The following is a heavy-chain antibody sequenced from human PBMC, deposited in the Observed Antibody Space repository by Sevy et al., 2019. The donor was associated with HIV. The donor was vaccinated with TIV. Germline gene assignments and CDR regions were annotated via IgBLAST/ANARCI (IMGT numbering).Heavy chain of an antibody. CDR2: INQHGTEI. CDR3: SRGIGNGGDY. Sequence: GGSLRLSCTASGFTFTDSWMHWVRQAPGQGLEWLANINQHGTEIYYVNSVKGRFTISRDNSKNSVFLQMTSLRAGDTATDNCSRGIGNGGDYWGQGTLVTVSS. D-gene: IGHD4-17*01. V-gene: IGHV3-7*03. J-gene: IGHJ4*02. CDR1: GFTFTDSW.